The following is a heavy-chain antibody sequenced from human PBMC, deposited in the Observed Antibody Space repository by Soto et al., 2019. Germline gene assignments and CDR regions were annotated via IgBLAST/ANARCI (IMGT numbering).Heavy chain of an antibody. CDR2: ISSNGGST. CDR3: VKAPFKTGPYYFDY. D-gene: IGHD7-27*01. V-gene: IGHV3-64D*09. CDR1: GFTFSSSG. J-gene: IGHJ4*01. Sequence: GGSLRLSCSASGFTFSSSGMHWVRQAPGKGLEYVSAISSNGGSTYYADSVMGRFTISRDNSKYTLYLQMSTLRAEVTALYYCVKAPFKTGPYYFDYWGQGTLVTVSS.